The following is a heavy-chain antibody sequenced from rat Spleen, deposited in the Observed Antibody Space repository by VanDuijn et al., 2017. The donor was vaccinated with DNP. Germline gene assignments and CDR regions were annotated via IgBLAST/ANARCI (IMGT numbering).Heavy chain of an antibody. V-gene: IGHV2S12*01. CDR2: VSSGGNT. Sequence: QVQLKESGPGLVQPSQTLSLTCTVSGFSLTRDGVTWVRQPPGKGLEWIAAVSSGGNTYYNSGLKSRLSISRDTSKSQVFLKMNSLQSEDSAIYFCSRENWEGAPDYWGQGVMVTVSS. CDR1: GFSLTRDG. J-gene: IGHJ2*01. CDR3: SRENWEGAPDY. D-gene: IGHD1-11*01.